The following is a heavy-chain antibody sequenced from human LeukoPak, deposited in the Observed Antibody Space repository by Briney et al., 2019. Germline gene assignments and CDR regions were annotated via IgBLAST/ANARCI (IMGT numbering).Heavy chain of an antibody. CDR1: GFTFSDYY. CDR3: ASDHSGGWYYFDN. CDR2: ISSSGSTI. D-gene: IGHD6-19*01. J-gene: IGHJ4*02. V-gene: IGHV3-11*01. Sequence: GGSLRLSCAASGFTFSDYYMSWIRQAPGKGLEWVSYISSSGSTIYYADYGKGRFTISRDNAKNLLYLQMNSLRAEDTAVYYCASDHSGGWYYFDNWGQGTLVTVSS.